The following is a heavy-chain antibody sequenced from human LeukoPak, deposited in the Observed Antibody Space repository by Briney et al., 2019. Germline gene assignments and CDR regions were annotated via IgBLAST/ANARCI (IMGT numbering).Heavy chain of an antibody. Sequence: GGSLRLSCAASGFTFNNYDMNWVREAPGKGLEGGSYISNTGSTIYYADSVKGRFTISRDNAKNSLYLQMNSLRAEDTAVYYCARDPTIFGVVRTYYYYYGMDVWGQGTTVTVSS. V-gene: IGHV3-48*03. D-gene: IGHD3-3*01. CDR2: ISNTGSTI. CDR3: ARDPTIFGVVRTYYYYYGMDV. J-gene: IGHJ6*02. CDR1: GFTFNNYD.